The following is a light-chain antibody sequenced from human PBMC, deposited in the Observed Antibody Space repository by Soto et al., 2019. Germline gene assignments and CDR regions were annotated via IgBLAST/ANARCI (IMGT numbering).Light chain of an antibody. CDR1: SNDVGGYNY. CDR3: SSYAGSNNYV. J-gene: IGLJ1*01. CDR2: EVS. Sequence: QSVLTQPPSASGSPGQSVTISCTGTSNDVGGYNYVSWYQQHPGKAPKLMIYEVSKRPSGVPDRFSGSKSGNTASLTVSGLKVEDEADYYCSSYAGSNNYVFGPGTKLTVL. V-gene: IGLV2-8*01.